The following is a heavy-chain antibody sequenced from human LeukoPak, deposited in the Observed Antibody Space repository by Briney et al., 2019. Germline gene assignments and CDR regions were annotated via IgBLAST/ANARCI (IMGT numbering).Heavy chain of an antibody. J-gene: IGHJ5*02. CDR3: AGGGTYQLLLSRSWFDP. CDR2: IYTSGST. Sequence: SETLSLTCTVSGGSISSYYWSWIRQPPGKGLEWIGYIYTSGSTNYNPSLKSRVTISVTTSKDQFSPKLSLVTAADTAVYYCAGGGTYQLLLSRSWFDPWGQGTLVTVSS. V-gene: IGHV4-4*09. CDR1: GGSISSYY. D-gene: IGHD2-2*01.